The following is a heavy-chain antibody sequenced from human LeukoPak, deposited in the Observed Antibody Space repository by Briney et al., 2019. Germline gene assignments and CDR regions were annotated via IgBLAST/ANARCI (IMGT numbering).Heavy chain of an antibody. D-gene: IGHD6-19*01. V-gene: IGHV4-59*01. J-gene: IGHJ4*02. Sequence: PGGSLRLSCVASGFTFSLAWMSWIRQPPGKGLEWIGYTHYSGSTSYNPSLKSRVIISVDTSKNQLSLKLSSVTAADTAVYYCARDLDNSGWYVFDYWGQGNLVTVSS. CDR1: GFTFSLAW. CDR2: THYSGST. CDR3: ARDLDNSGWYVFDY.